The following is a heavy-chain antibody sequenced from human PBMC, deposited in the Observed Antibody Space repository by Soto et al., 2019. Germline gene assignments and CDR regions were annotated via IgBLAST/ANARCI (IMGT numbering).Heavy chain of an antibody. CDR2: LNPNSGDT. D-gene: IGHD2-15*01. Sequence: GASVKVSCKASGYIFTAYSMHWVRQAPGQGLEWLGWLNPNSGDTIYAQKFQDRVTMTCDTSVSTAYLELSSLSSDDTALYYCAREASAVVSLDYWGQGTLVTVSS. CDR3: AREASAVVSLDY. V-gene: IGHV1-2*02. J-gene: IGHJ4*02. CDR1: GYIFTAYS.